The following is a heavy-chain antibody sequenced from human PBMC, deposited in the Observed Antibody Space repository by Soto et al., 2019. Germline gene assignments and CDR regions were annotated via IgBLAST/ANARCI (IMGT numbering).Heavy chain of an antibody. CDR3: ARGYGDYGGYYYGMDV. V-gene: IGHV3-33*01. Sequence: QVQLVESGGGVVQPGRSLRLSCAASGFTFSSYGMHWVRQAPGKGLEWVAVIWYDGSNKYYADSVKGRFTISRDNSKNTLYLQMISLRAEDTAVYYCARGYGDYGGYYYGMDVWGQGTTVTVSS. D-gene: IGHD4-17*01. CDR1: GFTFSSYG. J-gene: IGHJ6*02. CDR2: IWYDGSNK.